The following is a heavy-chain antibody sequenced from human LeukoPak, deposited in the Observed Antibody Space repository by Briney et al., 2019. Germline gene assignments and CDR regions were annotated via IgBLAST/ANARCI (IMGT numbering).Heavy chain of an antibody. D-gene: IGHD2-2*02. J-gene: IGHJ4*02. CDR2: ISYDGSNK. V-gene: IGHV3-30-3*01. Sequence: GGSLRLSCAASGFTFSSYAMHWVRQAPRKGLEWVAHISYDGSNKYYADSVKGRFTISRDNSKNTLYLQMNSLRAEDTAVYYCARDLRTAVVPAAIGYWGQGTLVTVSS. CDR3: ARDLRTAVVPAAIGY. CDR1: GFTFSSYA.